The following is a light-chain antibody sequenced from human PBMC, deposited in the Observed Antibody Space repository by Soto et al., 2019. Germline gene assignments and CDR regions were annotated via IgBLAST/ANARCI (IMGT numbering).Light chain of an antibody. CDR2: RAS. CDR1: QSISSW. J-gene: IGKJ1*01. CDR3: QQYDSYPKWT. V-gene: IGKV1-5*03. Sequence: DIQMTQSPSTLSASVGDTVTITCRASQSISSWLAWYQQKPGKAPKLLMYRASSLESGVPSRFSGSGSGTEFTLTITSLQPDDLATYYCQQYDSYPKWTFGQGTKVEIK.